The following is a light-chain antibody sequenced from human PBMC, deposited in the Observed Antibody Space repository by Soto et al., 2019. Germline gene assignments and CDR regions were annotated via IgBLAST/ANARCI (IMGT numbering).Light chain of an antibody. CDR2: GAS. CDR1: QSISNNF. CDR3: QRYGSSSIT. J-gene: IGKJ5*01. V-gene: IGKV3-20*01. Sequence: EIVLTQSPGTLSLSPGERATLSCRASQSISNNFLAWYQQRPGQAPSLLFYGASSRATGIPDRFSGSGSGTDYPLTISRLEPEDFAVYYCQRYGSSSITFGQGTRLDIK.